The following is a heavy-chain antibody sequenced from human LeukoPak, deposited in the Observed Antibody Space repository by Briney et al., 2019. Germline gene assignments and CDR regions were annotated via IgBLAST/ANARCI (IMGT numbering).Heavy chain of an antibody. J-gene: IGHJ4*02. Sequence: SVKVSCKASGGTFSSYAISWVRQAPGQGLEWMGGIIPNFGTANYAQKFQGRVTITADESTSTAYMKLSSLRSEDTAVYYCASSVRIVVAVFDYWGQGTLVTVSS. V-gene: IGHV1-69*13. D-gene: IGHD3-22*01. CDR2: IIPNFGTA. CDR3: ASSVRIVVAVFDY. CDR1: GGTFSSYA.